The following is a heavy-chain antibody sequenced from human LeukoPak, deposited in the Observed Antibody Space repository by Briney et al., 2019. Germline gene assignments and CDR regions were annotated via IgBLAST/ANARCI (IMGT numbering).Heavy chain of an antibody. CDR3: ARVSGSSLTHYFDS. Sequence: SGGSLRLSCAASGFTFIDYYMSWIRQAPGKGLEWVSYISSRGTTIYYADSVKGRFTISRDNAKNSLYLQINSLRAEDTAVYYCARVSGSSLTHYFDSWGQGALVTVSS. J-gene: IGHJ4*02. V-gene: IGHV3-11*04. CDR1: GFTFIDYY. CDR2: ISSRGTTI. D-gene: IGHD1-26*01.